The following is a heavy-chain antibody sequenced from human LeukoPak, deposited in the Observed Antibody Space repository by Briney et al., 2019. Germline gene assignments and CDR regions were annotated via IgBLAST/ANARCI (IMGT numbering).Heavy chain of an antibody. J-gene: IGHJ4*02. D-gene: IGHD4-23*01. Sequence: GGSVRLSCAASGFTFDDYGMSWVRQAPGKWLEWVSGISWNGGSTGYADSVKGRFTISRDNAKNSLYLQMNSRRGEDTVLFCCASGGYDYGGNLDYWGQGTVVTVSS. CDR3: ASGGYDYGGNLDY. CDR2: ISWNGGST. CDR1: GFTFDDYG. V-gene: IGHV3-20*04.